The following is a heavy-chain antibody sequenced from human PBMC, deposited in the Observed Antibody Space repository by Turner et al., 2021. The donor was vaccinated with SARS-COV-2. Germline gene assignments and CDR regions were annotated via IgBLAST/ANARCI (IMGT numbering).Heavy chain of an antibody. Sequence: QVQLVESGGGVVQPGRSLRLSCAASGFTFSSYGMHWVRQGPGKGLEWVAVIWNDGSNKYYADSVKGRFTISRDNSKNTLYLQMNSLRAEDTAVYYCARAHYYGSGRGAFDIWGQGTMVTISS. D-gene: IGHD3-10*01. CDR1: GFTFSSYG. CDR3: ARAHYYGSGRGAFDI. CDR2: IWNDGSNK. J-gene: IGHJ3*02. V-gene: IGHV3-33*01.